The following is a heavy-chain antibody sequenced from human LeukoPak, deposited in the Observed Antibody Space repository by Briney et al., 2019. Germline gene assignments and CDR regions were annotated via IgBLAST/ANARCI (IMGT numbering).Heavy chain of an antibody. CDR3: ARVGRVSIYPSYMDV. Sequence: GTSLRLSCEASGFTFSTFPMHWVHQTPDKRLEWVAVISHDGRDTYYADSVMGRFTISRDNSKNTLYLQMNGLSPEDTAVVYCARVGRVSIYPSYMDVWGKETTVTVSS. V-gene: IGHV3-30*04. D-gene: IGHD6-6*01. J-gene: IGHJ6*03. CDR1: GFTFSTFP. CDR2: ISHDGRDT.